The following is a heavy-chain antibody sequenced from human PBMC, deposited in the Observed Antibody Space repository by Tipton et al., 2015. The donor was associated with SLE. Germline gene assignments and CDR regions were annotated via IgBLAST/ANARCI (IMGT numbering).Heavy chain of an antibody. CDR1: GGSISSNS. CDR2: ISYGGGT. Sequence: TLSLTCSVSGGSISSNSWIWIRQPPGKGLDWIGYISYGGGTNYNPSLKSRVTISVDMAKNQFSLKLTSVTAADTAVYYCARDTQGYDFWGGDWYFDLWGRGPLVTVSS. D-gene: IGHD3-3*01. V-gene: IGHV4-59*12. J-gene: IGHJ2*01. CDR3: ARDTQGYDFWGGDWYFDL.